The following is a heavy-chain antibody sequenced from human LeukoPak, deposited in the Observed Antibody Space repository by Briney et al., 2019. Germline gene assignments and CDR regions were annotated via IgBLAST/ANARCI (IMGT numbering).Heavy chain of an antibody. D-gene: IGHD1-1*01. CDR1: GYTFTGYY. J-gene: IGHJ3*02. CDR2: INPNSGGT. V-gene: IGHV1-2*02. CDR3: AREVTTGTTEAFDI. Sequence: GASVKVSCKASGYTFTGYYMHWVRQAPGQGLEWMGWINPNSGGTNYAQKFQGRVTMTRDTSISTAYMELSRLRSDDTAVYYCAREVTTGTTEAFDIWGQGTMVTVSS.